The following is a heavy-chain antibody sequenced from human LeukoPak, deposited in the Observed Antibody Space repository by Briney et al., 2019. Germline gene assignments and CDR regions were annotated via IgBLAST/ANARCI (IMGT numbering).Heavy chain of an antibody. CDR2: IYPDDSDT. D-gene: IGHD6-19*01. CDR1: GYSFTNYW. V-gene: IGHV5-51*01. J-gene: IGHJ3*02. CDR3: ASYSSGWMNDAFDM. Sequence: GESLKISCKGSGYSFTNYWIGWVRQMPGKGLEWMGIIYPDDSDTRYSPSFQGQVTISADKSINTAYLQWSSLKASDTAIHYCASYSSGWMNDAFDMWGQGTMVTVSS.